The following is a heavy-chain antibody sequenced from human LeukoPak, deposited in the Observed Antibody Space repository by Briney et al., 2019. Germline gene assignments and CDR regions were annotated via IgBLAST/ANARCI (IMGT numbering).Heavy chain of an antibody. V-gene: IGHV4-59*01. Sequence: SETLSLTCTVSGGSISSYSWSWIRQPPGKGLEWIGYIYYSGSTNYNPSLKSRVTISVDTSKNQFSLKLSSVTAADTAVYYCARDSDTAMGALGYWGQGTLVTVSS. J-gene: IGHJ4*02. CDR1: GGSISSYS. D-gene: IGHD5-18*01. CDR2: IYYSGST. CDR3: ARDSDTAMGALGY.